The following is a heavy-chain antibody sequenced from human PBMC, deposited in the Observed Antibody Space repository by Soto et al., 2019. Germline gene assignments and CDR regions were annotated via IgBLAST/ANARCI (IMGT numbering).Heavy chain of an antibody. Sequence: QVQLVQSAAEVKKPGSSVKVSCKASGGTFSSYTISWVRQAPGQGLEWMGRIIPILGIANYAQKFQGRVTITADKSTSTAYMELSSLRSEDTAVYYCARITMVRGVNVFDYWGQGTLVTVSS. CDR3: ARITMVRGVNVFDY. J-gene: IGHJ4*02. D-gene: IGHD3-10*01. V-gene: IGHV1-69*02. CDR1: GGTFSSYT. CDR2: IIPILGIA.